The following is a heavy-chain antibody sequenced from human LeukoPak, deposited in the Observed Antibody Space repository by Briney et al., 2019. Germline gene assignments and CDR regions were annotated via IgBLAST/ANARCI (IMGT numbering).Heavy chain of an antibody. J-gene: IGHJ4*02. CDR2: ISRSGGST. CDR1: GFTFSSYA. V-gene: IGHV3-23*01. D-gene: IGHD3-22*01. Sequence: GGSLRLSCAASGFTFSSYAMTWVRQAPGKGLEWVSTISRSGGSTYYADSVKGRFTISRDNSKNTLYLQMNTLRAEDTAVYYCAKDGPMGITLIVEFDYWGQGTLVTVSS. CDR3: AKDGPMGITLIVEFDY.